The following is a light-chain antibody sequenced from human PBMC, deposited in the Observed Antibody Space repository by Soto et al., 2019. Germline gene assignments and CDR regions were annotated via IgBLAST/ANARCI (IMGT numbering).Light chain of an antibody. CDR1: QSVSSSY. CDR2: GAS. Sequence: EIVLTQSPGTLSLSPGERATVSCRASQSVSSSYLAWYQQKPGQAPRLLIYGASSRATGIPATFSGSGSGTDFTLTISSLEPEDLAVYYCQQRSSWPLITFGQGTRLEIK. J-gene: IGKJ5*01. CDR3: QQRSSWPLIT. V-gene: IGKV3D-20*02.